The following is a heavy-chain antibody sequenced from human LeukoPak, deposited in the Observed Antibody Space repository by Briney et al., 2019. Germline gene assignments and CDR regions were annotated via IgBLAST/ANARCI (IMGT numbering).Heavy chain of an antibody. J-gene: IGHJ4*02. CDR3: ARGYYYDGSGYYPLDY. CDR1: GGSFSGYY. V-gene: IGHV4-34*01. CDR2: INHSGST. Sequence: SETLSLTCAVYGGSFSGYYWSWIRQPPGKGLEWIGEINHSGSTNYNPSLKSRVTISVDTSKNRFSLKLSSVTAADTAVYYCARGYYYDGSGYYPLDYWGQGTLVTVSS. D-gene: IGHD3-22*01.